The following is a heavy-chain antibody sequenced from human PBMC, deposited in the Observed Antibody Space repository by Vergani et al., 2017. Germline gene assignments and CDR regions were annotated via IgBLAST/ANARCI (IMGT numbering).Heavy chain of an antibody. J-gene: IGHJ6*03. CDR3: AXDRAGYYDILTGYFDYYYMDV. Sequence: QMQLVQSGPEVKKPGTSVKVSCKASGFTFTSSAVQWVRQARGQRIEWIGWIVVGSGNTNYAQKFQERVNITRDMSTSTAYMELSSLRSEDTAVYYCAXDRAGYYDILTGYFDYYYMDVGGKGTTVTVSS. D-gene: IGHD3-9*01. CDR2: IVVGSGNT. CDR1: GFTFTSSA. V-gene: IGHV1-58*01.